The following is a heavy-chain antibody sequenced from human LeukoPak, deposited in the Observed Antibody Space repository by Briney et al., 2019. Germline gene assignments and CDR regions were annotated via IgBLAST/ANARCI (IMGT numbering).Heavy chain of an antibody. CDR3: ARDPHIVATISGSYYYYYGMDV. CDR2: ISGHNGNT. Sequence: GASVKVSCKPSGYTFTSYGISWVRQAPGQGPEWMGWISGHNGNTNYAQKLQGRVTMTTDTSTSTAYMELRSLRSDDTAVYYCARDPHIVATISGSYYYYYGMDVWGQGTTVTVSS. V-gene: IGHV1-18*01. J-gene: IGHJ6*02. CDR1: GYTFTSYG. D-gene: IGHD5-12*01.